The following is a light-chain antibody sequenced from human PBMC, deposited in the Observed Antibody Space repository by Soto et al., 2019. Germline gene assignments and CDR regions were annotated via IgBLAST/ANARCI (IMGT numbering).Light chain of an antibody. CDR1: QSVSSSY. CDR3: QQYGSSPGT. V-gene: IGKV3-20*01. CDR2: GAS. Sequence: EIVLTQSPGTLSLSPGERATLSCRASQSVSSSYLAWYQQKPGQAPRLLIYGASNGAAGIPARFSGTGSGTDFTLTISRLEAEDFAVYYCQQYGSSPGTFGQGTKVDIK. J-gene: IGKJ1*01.